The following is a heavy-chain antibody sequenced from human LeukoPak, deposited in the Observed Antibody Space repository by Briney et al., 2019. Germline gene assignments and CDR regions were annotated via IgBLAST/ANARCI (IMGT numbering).Heavy chain of an antibody. V-gene: IGHV3-48*03. D-gene: IGHD3-22*01. Sequence: GGSLRLSCAASGFTFSSYEMNWVRQAPGKGLEWVSYISSSGSTIYYADSVKGRFTISRDNSKNTLYPQMNSLRAEDTAVYYCAKMYYDSSTGVFDYWGQGTLVTVSS. CDR2: ISSSGSTI. CDR3: AKMYYDSSTGVFDY. CDR1: GFTFSSYE. J-gene: IGHJ4*02.